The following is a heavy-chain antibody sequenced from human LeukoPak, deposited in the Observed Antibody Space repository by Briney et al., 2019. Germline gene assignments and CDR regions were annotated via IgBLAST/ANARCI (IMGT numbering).Heavy chain of an antibody. Sequence: SETLSLTCTVSGGSISSYYWSWIRQPAGKGLEWIGRISTSGSIKYNPSLKSRVTISVDTSKNQFSLKLTSVTAADTAVYYCARDRDNWNGNAFDIWGQGTMVTVSS. V-gene: IGHV4-4*07. CDR2: ISTSGSI. CDR1: GGSISSYY. CDR3: ARDRDNWNGNAFDI. J-gene: IGHJ3*02. D-gene: IGHD1-1*01.